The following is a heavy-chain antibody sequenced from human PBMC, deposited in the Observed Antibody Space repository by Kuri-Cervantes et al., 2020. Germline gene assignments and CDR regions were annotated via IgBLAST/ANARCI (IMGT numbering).Heavy chain of an antibody. J-gene: IGHJ3*02. Sequence: GESLKISCAASGFTFSGYGMHWVRQAPGKGLEWVAVISYDGSNKYYADSVKGRFTISRDNSKNTLYLQMNSLRAEDTAVYYCARASTNAFDIWGQGTMVTVSS. CDR2: ISYDGSNK. D-gene: IGHD2-2*01. CDR1: GFTFSGYG. V-gene: IGHV3-30*03. CDR3: ARASTNAFDI.